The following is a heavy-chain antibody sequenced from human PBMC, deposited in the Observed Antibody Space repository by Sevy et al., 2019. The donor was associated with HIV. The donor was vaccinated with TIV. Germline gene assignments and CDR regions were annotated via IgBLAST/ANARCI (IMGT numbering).Heavy chain of an antibody. J-gene: IGHJ4*02. CDR2: IYSGGST. D-gene: IGHD5-18*01. Sequence: GGSLRLSCAASGFTVSSNYMSWVRQAPGKGLEWVSVIYSGGSTYYADSVKGRFTISRDNSKNTLYLQMNSLRAEDTAVYYCAMAADTAVVYFDYWGQGTLVTVSS. V-gene: IGHV3-53*01. CDR1: GFTVSSNY. CDR3: AMAADTAVVYFDY.